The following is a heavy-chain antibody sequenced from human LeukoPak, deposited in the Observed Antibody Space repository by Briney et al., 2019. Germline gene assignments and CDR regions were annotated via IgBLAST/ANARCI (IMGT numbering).Heavy chain of an antibody. CDR2: ISYDGSNK. CDR3: AREVSSWFFKNYYYMDV. V-gene: IGHV3-30*01. J-gene: IGHJ6*03. Sequence: PGRSLRLSCAASGFTFSSYAMHWVRQAPGKGLEWVAVISYDGSNKYYADSVKGRFTISRDNSKNTLYLQMNSLRAEDTAVYYCAREVSSWFFKNYYYMDVWGKGTTVTVSS. CDR1: GFTFSSYA. D-gene: IGHD6-13*01.